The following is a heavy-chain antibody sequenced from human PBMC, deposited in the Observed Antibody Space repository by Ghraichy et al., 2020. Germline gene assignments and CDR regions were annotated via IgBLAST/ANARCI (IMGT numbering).Heavy chain of an antibody. Sequence: GGSLRLSCAASGFPFDDFTMHWVRQAPGKGLEWVSLITWDSSSTYYADSVKGRFTISRDNSKNSLYLQMDSLRTEDTALYFCAKDREHTSSWSHFDFWGRGTLVTVSS. V-gene: IGHV3-43*01. D-gene: IGHD6-6*01. CDR3: AKDREHTSSWSHFDF. CDR1: GFPFDDFT. CDR2: ITWDSSST. J-gene: IGHJ4*02.